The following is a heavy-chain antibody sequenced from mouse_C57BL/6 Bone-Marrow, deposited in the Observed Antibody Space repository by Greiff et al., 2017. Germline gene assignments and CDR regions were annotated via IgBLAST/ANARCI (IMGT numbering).Heavy chain of an antibody. V-gene: IGHV1-50*01. CDR3: ARDWAVVSDDWYDAMDD. Sequence: QVQLKQPGAELVKPGASVKLSCKASGYTFTSYWMQWVNQRPGQGLEWIGEIDPSDSYTNYNHKFKGKATLTVDTSSSTAYMQLSSLTSEDSAVYYCARDWAVVSDDWYDAMDDWGQGTSVTVSA. D-gene: IGHD1-1*01. CDR2: IDPSDSYT. CDR1: GYTFTSYW. J-gene: IGHJ4*01.